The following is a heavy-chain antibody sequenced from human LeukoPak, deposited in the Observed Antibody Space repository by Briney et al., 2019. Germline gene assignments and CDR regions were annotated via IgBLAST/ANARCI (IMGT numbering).Heavy chain of an antibody. D-gene: IGHD6-6*01. V-gene: IGHV4-34*01. CDR1: GGSFSGYY. CDR3: ASCRIAAPYNWFDP. J-gene: IGHJ5*02. CDR2: INHSGST. Sequence: SSETLSLTCAVYGGSFSGYYWSWMRQPPGKGLEWIGEINHSGSTNYNPSLKSRVTISVDTSKNQFSLKLSSVTAADTAVYYCASCRIAAPYNWFDPWGQGTLVTVSS.